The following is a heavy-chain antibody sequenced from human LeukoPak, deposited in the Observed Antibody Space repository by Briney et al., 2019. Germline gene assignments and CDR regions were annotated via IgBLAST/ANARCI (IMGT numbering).Heavy chain of an antibody. D-gene: IGHD3-22*01. V-gene: IGHV3-53*01. J-gene: IGHJ4*02. Sequence: SGGSLRLSCAASGFTVSSNYMSWVRQAPGKGLEWVSVIYSGGSTYYADSVKGRFTISRDNAKNSLYLQMNSLRAEDTAVYYCARAITNYYDSSGFDYWGQGTLVTVSS. CDR3: ARAITNYYDSSGFDY. CDR2: IYSGGST. CDR1: GFTVSSNY.